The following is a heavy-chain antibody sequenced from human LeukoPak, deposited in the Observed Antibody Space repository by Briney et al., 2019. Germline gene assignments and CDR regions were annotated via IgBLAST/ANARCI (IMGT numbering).Heavy chain of an antibody. Sequence: PGGSLRLSCSASGFTFSSYAMHWVRQAPGKGLEYVSAISSNGGSTYYADSVKDRFTISRDNSKNTLYLQMNSLRAEDTAVYYCAKDGATVTTYFDYWGQGTLVTVSS. V-gene: IGHV3-64*04. J-gene: IGHJ4*02. CDR2: ISSNGGST. CDR1: GFTFSSYA. D-gene: IGHD4-17*01. CDR3: AKDGATVTTYFDY.